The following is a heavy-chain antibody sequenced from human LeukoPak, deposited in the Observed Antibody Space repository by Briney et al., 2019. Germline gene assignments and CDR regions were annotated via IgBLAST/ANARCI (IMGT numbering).Heavy chain of an antibody. D-gene: IGHD3/OR15-3a*01. CDR3: ARQTGSGLFILP. CDR2: IYYSGNT. Sequence: SETLSLTCTVSGGSISSSTSYWGWIRQPPGKGLEWIGSIYYSGNTYYNASLKSQVSISIDTSKNQFSLRLTSVTAADTAVYYCARQTGSGLFILPGGQGTLVTVSS. V-gene: IGHV4-39*01. J-gene: IGHJ4*02. CDR1: GGSISSSTSY.